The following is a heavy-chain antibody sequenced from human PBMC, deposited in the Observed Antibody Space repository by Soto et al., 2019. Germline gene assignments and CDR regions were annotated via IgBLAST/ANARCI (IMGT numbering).Heavy chain of an antibody. V-gene: IGHV3-23*01. J-gene: IGHJ4*02. Sequence: EVQLLESGGGLVQPGGSLRLSCAASGFTFSSYAMSWVRQAPGKGLEWVSAISGSGGSTYYADSVKGRFTISRDNSKNTLYLQMNSLRAEDTAVYDCAKDRRVATIRRLDYWGQGTLVTVSS. D-gene: IGHD5-12*01. CDR1: GFTFSSYA. CDR3: AKDRRVATIRRLDY. CDR2: ISGSGGST.